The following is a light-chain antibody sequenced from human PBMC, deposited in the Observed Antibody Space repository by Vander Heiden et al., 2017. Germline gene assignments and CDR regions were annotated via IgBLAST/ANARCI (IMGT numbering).Light chain of an antibody. CDR2: TNN. V-gene: IGLV1-44*01. CDR3: AAWDDSLNVHYV. J-gene: IGLJ1*01. Sequence: QSVLPQPPSASGTPGPRVTTSCSGSSSNIRSNTVNWYQQLPGTAPKLLIYTNNQRPSGVPDRFSGSKSGTSASLAISGLQSEDEADYYCAAWDDSLNVHYVFGTGTKVTVL. CDR1: SSNIRSNT.